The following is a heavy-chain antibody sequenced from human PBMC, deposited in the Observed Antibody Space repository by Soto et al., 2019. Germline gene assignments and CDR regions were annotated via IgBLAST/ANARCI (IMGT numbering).Heavy chain of an antibody. CDR1: GGSISSGDFH. J-gene: IGHJ5*02. CDR3: ARVGDCTGGTCYYGWFDP. CDR2: IYYSGST. V-gene: IGHV4-31*02. Sequence: SETPSLTCTVSGGSISSGDFHWSWIRQHPGKGLEWIGYIYYSGSTYYNPSLQSRVTMSVDTSKNQFSLKLSSVTAADTAVYYCARVGDCTGGTCYYGWFDPWGQGTLVTVSS. D-gene: IGHD2-15*01.